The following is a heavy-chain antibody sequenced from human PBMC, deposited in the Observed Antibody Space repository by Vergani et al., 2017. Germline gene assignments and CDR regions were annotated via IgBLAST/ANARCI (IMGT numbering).Heavy chain of an antibody. J-gene: IGHJ3*02. Sequence: EVQLLESGGDLVQPGGSLRLSCVASGFTFIMHAMSWVRQAPGKGLEWVSTLSASDRRTHSADSVKGRFTISRDISKNTLFLHMNSLRPEDTAVYYCAKVGRSEVAGTFGAFDIWGQGTMVTVSS. CDR2: LSASDRRT. D-gene: IGHD6-19*01. CDR3: AKVGRSEVAGTFGAFDI. CDR1: GFTFIMHA. V-gene: IGHV3-23*01.